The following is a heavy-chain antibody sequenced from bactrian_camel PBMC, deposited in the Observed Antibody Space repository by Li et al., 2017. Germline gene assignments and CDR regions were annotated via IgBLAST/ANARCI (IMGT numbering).Heavy chain of an antibody. CDR2: IAVDGSA. D-gene: IGHD1*01. Sequence: HVQLVESGGGSVQAGGSLRLSCAASGSGYISGTYCLGWFRQVPGKEREGLASIAVDGSARYADFVKGRFTISKDNAKNTLDLQVANLNPEATAMYYCAAAWDSLRCLEFTAEYWGQGTQVTVS. CDR1: GSGYISGTYC. V-gene: IGHV3S53*01. CDR3: AAAWDSLRCLEFTAEY. J-gene: IGHJ4*01.